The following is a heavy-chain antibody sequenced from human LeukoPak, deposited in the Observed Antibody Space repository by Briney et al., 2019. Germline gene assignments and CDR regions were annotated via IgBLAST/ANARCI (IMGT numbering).Heavy chain of an antibody. CDR2: IYTGGST. CDR3: ARDTYYYDSSGYYRLDY. J-gene: IGHJ4*02. D-gene: IGHD3-22*01. CDR1: GVSISSYY. Sequence: SETLSLTCTVSGVSISSYYWSWIRQPAGKGLEWIGRIYTGGSTNYNPSLKSRVTMSVDTSKNQFSLKLSSVTAADTAVYYCARDTYYYDSSGYYRLDYRGQGTLVTVSS. V-gene: IGHV4-4*07.